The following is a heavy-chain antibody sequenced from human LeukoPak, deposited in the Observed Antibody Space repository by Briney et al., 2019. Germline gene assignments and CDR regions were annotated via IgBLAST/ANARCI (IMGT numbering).Heavy chain of an antibody. CDR2: FVPSLETG. J-gene: IGHJ6*03. CDR1: GYTFTGYY. V-gene: IGHV1-69*10. CDR3: ARGAFVVSYYYMDV. Sequence: ASVKVSCKTSGYTFTGYYMHWVRQAPGQGLEWMGGFVPSLETGNYAQKFQGRVTITADKSTDTAFMELSSLRSEDSAVYYCARGAFVVSYYYMDVWGNGTTVIVTS. D-gene: IGHD2-15*01.